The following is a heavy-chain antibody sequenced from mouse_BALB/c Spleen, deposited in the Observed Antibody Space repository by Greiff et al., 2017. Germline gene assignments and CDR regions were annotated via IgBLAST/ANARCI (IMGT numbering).Heavy chain of an antibody. CDR2: IWAGGST. Sequence: VQLVESGPGLVAPSQSLSITCTVSGFSLTSYGVHWVRQPPGKGLEWLGVIWAGGSTNYNSALMSRLSISKDNSKSQVFLKMNSLQTDDTAMYYCARGLTTVPYYFDYWGQGTTLTVSS. J-gene: IGHJ2*01. V-gene: IGHV2-9*02. CDR1: GFSLTSYG. D-gene: IGHD1-1*01. CDR3: ARGLTTVPYYFDY.